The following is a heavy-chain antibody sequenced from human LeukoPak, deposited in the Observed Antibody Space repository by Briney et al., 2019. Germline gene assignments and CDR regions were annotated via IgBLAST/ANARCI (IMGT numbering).Heavy chain of an antibody. CDR3: ARMQQWLGPATEKYNWFDP. Sequence: ASVKVSCKASGYTFTGYYMHWVRQAPGQGLEWMGWINPNSGGTNYAQKFQGRVTMTRDTSISTAYMELSRLRSDDTAVYYCARMQQWLGPATEKYNWFDPWGQGTLVTVSS. D-gene: IGHD6-19*01. V-gene: IGHV1-2*02. CDR1: GYTFTGYY. J-gene: IGHJ5*02. CDR2: INPNSGGT.